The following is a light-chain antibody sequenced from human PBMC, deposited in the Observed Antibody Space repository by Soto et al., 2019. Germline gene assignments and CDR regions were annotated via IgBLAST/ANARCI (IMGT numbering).Light chain of an antibody. CDR3: QQRNVWPQIT. V-gene: IGKV3-11*01. J-gene: IGKJ5*01. CDR1: QSIHTS. Sequence: VLTQSPATLSLSPGERATLSCRASQSIHTSLAWYQQKSVKPPRLDIYVSTLRANGVPDRFCGSRSGTEFTLTINSLEPEDFAVYYCQQRNVWPQITFGQGTRLEIK. CDR2: VST.